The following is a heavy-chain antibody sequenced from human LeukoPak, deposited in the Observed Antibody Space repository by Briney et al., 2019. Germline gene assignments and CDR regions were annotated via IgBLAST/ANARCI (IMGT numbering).Heavy chain of an antibody. CDR3: ARDRHTLTSAGPGGFDV. Sequence: SETLSLTCAVSGGSISSSYYWTWVRQSPGGGLEWIGEVSHSGSTNYNPSLRSRVTISVDKSKDKFSLTLTSLIAADTAVYYCARDRHTLTSAGPGGFDVWGGGTRVSVSS. CDR1: GGSISSSYY. V-gene: IGHV4-4*02. CDR2: VSHSGST. J-gene: IGHJ6*04. D-gene: IGHD4-23*01.